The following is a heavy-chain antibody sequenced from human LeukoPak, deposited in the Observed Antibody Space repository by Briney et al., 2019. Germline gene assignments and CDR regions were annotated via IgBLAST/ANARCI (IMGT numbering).Heavy chain of an antibody. V-gene: IGHV1-69*04. CDR3: ARLGTEMATIIDYYYYYGMDV. J-gene: IGHJ6*02. CDR2: IIPILGIA. CDR1: GGTFSSYA. Sequence: SVKVSFKASGGTFSSYAISWVRQAPGQGLEWMGRIIPILGIANYAQKFQGRVTITADKSTSTAYMELSSLRSEDTAVYYCARLGTEMATIIDYYYYYGMDVWGQGTTVTVSS. D-gene: IGHD5-24*01.